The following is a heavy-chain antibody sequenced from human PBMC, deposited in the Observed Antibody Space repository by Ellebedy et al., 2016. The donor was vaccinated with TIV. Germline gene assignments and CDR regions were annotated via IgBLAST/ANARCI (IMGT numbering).Heavy chain of an antibody. V-gene: IGHV3-48*02. J-gene: IGHJ2*01. CDR3: TRDAPDGSGSWYFDP. Sequence: GESLKISXEASGFTFSSFGMSWVRQAPRTGLEWVSTISASGATISYADSVKGRFSISRDNARNSVYLHMNSLRDEDTAMYYCTRDAPDGSGSWYFDPWGRGTLVTVSS. D-gene: IGHD3-22*01. CDR1: GFTFSSFG. CDR2: ISASGATI.